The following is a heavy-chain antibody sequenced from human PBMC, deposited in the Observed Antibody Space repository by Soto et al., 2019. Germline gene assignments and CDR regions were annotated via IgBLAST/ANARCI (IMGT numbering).Heavy chain of an antibody. D-gene: IGHD3-16*01. Sequence: QVQLVQSGAEVKKPGSSVKVSCKASGGTFSTYPITWVRQAPVQGLEWMGRIIPIIGIVNYADKFQGRVTIRVEYFTSTANAKTTGLRSMDTAVDYCAGEPDCHYDGRHASSDPWGQGTLVTVSS. CDR2: IIPIIGIV. CDR3: AGEPDCHYDGRHASSDP. CDR1: GGTFSTYP. J-gene: IGHJ5*02. V-gene: IGHV1-69*04.